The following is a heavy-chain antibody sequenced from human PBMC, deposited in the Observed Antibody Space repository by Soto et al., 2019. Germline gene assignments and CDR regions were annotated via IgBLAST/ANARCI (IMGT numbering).Heavy chain of an antibody. CDR2: IYYTGTT. J-gene: IGHJ5*02. CDR3: ARQRRVGYWFSX. Sequence: SETLSLTCSVSGGSISSDDHYWTWIRQPPGKGLELIGSIYYTGTTNYNPSLKSRITVSIDTSKNQFSLNLTSVTAADTALYYCARQRRVGYWFSXWGQGTLVPVSX. V-gene: IGHV4-30-4*01. CDR1: GGSISSDDHY.